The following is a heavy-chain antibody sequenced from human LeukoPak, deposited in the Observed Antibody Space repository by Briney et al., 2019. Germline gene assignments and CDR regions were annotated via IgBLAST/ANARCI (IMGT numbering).Heavy chain of an antibody. Sequence: PGGSLRLSCAASGFTLDDYAMHWVRQAPGKGLEWVSGISWNSGSIGYADSVKGRFTISRDNAKNSLYLQMNSLRAEDTALYYCTKDVAAAGTRFLFDYWGQGTLVTVSS. CDR2: ISWNSGSI. CDR1: GFTLDDYA. V-gene: IGHV3-9*01. CDR3: TKDVAAAGTRFLFDY. J-gene: IGHJ4*02. D-gene: IGHD6-13*01.